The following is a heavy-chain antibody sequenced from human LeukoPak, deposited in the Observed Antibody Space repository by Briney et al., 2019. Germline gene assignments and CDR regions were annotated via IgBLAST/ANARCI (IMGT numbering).Heavy chain of an antibody. V-gene: IGHV3-74*01. D-gene: IGHD2-2*01. CDR1: GFTFSSHW. Sequence: PGGSLRLSCAASGFTFSSHWMHWVRQAPEKGLVGVSHINADGSGTYYAASVKGRFTISRDNAKNTLYLQMHSLTAEDTAVYYCVRGALRDCSYTSWTGGNWFDPWGQGTLVTDSS. J-gene: IGHJ5*02. CDR2: INADGSGT. CDR3: VRGALRDCSYTSWTGGNWFDP.